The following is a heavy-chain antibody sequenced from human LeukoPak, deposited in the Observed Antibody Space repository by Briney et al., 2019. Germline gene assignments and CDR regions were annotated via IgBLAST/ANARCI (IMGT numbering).Heavy chain of an antibody. CDR3: ARDGGGYDYFDY. CDR2: ISYDGSNK. V-gene: IGHV3-30*03. J-gene: IGHJ4*02. D-gene: IGHD5-12*01. CDR1: GFTFSSYG. Sequence: PGGSLRLSCAASGFTFSSYGMHWVRQAPGKGLEWVAVISYDGSNKYYADSVKGRFTISRGNSKNTLYLQMNSLRAEDTAVYYCARDGGGYDYFDYWGQGTLVTVSS.